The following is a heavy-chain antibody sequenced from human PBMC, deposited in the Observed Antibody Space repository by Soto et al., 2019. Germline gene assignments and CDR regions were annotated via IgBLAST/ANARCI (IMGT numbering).Heavy chain of an antibody. CDR1: YSVSRHV. D-gene: IGHD3-3*01. V-gene: IGHV3-30*18. Sequence: YSVSRHVMDWVRQAPGKGVEWVARILYDGSKEYYAESAKGRLTIYRDNSRKKLFLQMDRLRVEDTATYQCVKGFALMEDNWRQGT. J-gene: IGHJ4*02. CDR2: ILYDGSKE. CDR3: VKGFALMEDN.